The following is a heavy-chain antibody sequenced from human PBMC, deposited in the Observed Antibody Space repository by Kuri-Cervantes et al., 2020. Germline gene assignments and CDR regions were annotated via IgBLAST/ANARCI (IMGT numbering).Heavy chain of an antibody. V-gene: IGHV3-66*02. Sequence: GGSLRLSCAASGFTFSTYGKHWARQAPGKGLEWVSVIYSGGSTYYADSVKGRFTISRDNSKNTLYLQMNSLRAEDTAVYYCARDKGFGELSQYGMDVWGQGTTVTVSS. J-gene: IGHJ6*02. D-gene: IGHD3-10*01. CDR1: GFTFSTYG. CDR2: IYSGGST. CDR3: ARDKGFGELSQYGMDV.